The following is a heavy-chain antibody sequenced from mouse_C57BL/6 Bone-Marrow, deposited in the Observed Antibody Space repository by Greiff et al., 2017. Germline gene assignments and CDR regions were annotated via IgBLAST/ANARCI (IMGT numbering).Heavy chain of an antibody. CDR2: ISYDGSN. CDR1: GYSITSGYY. J-gene: IGHJ2*01. Sequence: EVKLQESGPGLVKPSQSLSLTCSVTGYSITSGYYWNWIRQFPGNKLEWMGYISYDGSNNYNPSLKNRISITRDTSKNQFFLKLNSVTTEDTATYYCASSYYGSSYDYFDYWGQGTTRTVSS. CDR3: ASSYYGSSYDYFDY. D-gene: IGHD1-1*01. V-gene: IGHV3-6*01.